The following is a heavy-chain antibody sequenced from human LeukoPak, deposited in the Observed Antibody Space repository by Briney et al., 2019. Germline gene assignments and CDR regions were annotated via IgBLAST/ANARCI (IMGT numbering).Heavy chain of an antibody. CDR3: ARAGSWYYFDS. Sequence: SETLSLTCIVSGGSISSSRYYWGWIRQPPGKGLEWIGSIYYSGSTYYNPSLKNRVTISVDTSKTQFSLKLTCVTAADTAVYYCARAGSWYYFDSWGQGTLVTVSS. V-gene: IGHV4-39*01. CDR1: GGSISSSRYY. D-gene: IGHD6-13*01. CDR2: IYYSGST. J-gene: IGHJ4*02.